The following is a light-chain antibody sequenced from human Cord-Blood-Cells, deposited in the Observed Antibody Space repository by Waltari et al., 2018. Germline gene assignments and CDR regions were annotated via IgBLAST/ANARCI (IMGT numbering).Light chain of an antibody. CDR2: DVS. Sequence: HSALTQPRSVSGSPGRSVTISCTGTSTDVGGYNYASWYQQHPGKAPKLMIYDVSKRPSGVPDRFSGSKSGNTASLTISGLQAEDEADYYCCSYAGSYTYVFGTGTKVTVL. J-gene: IGLJ1*01. V-gene: IGLV2-11*01. CDR1: STDVGGYNY. CDR3: CSYAGSYTYV.